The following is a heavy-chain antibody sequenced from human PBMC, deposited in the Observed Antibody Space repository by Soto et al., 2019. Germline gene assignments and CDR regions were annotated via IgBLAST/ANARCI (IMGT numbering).Heavy chain of an antibody. J-gene: IGHJ3*02. D-gene: IGHD6-6*01. CDR2: INAGNGNT. CDR3: ARDLSPPSIAALTFDI. CDR1: GYTFTSYA. Sequence: ASVKVSCKASGYTFTSYAMHWVRQAPGQRLEWMGWINAGNGNTKYSQKFQGRVTTTRDTSASTAYMELSSLRSEDTAVYYCARDLSPPSIAALTFDIWGQGTMVPVSS. V-gene: IGHV1-3*01.